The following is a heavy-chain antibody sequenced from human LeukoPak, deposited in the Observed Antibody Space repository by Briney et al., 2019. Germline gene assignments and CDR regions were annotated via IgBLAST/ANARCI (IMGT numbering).Heavy chain of an antibody. CDR2: IKPSATDT. D-gene: IGHD5-24*01. Sequence: ASVKVSCKTSGHSFTSYNLHWVRRAPGQRLEWMGIIKPSATDTNCAQKFQGRVIMTTDTSTSTVYMELSSLKSKDTAVYYCARVRDGYNDAYDIWGQGTMVIVSS. CDR3: ARVRDGYNDAYDI. CDR1: GHSFTSYN. V-gene: IGHV1-46*01. J-gene: IGHJ3*02.